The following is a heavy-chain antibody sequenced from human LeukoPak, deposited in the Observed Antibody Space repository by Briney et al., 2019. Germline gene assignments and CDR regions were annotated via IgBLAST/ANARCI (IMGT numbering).Heavy chain of an antibody. D-gene: IGHD2-2*01. CDR3: ARGSPPDYCSSTSCYDDY. CDR1: GGSFSNYY. J-gene: IGHJ4*02. CDR2: INHSGST. Sequence: SETLSLTCAVYGGSFSNYYWSWIRQPPGKGLEWIGEINHSGSTNYNPSLRSRVTILVDTSKNQFSLKLSSVTAADTAVYYCARGSPPDYCSSTSCYDDYWGQGTLVTVSS. V-gene: IGHV4-34*01.